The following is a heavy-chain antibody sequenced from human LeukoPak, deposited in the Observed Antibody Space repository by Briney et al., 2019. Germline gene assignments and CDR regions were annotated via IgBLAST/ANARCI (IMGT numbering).Heavy chain of an antibody. V-gene: IGHV4-34*01. CDR3: ARESVTMIVRLFDY. CDR1: GGSFSGYY. CDR2: INHSGST. J-gene: IGHJ4*02. D-gene: IGHD3-22*01. Sequence: SEALSLTCAVYGGSFSGYYWSWIRQPAGNGLEWIGEINHSGSTNYNPSLKSRVTISVDTSKNQFSLKLSSVTAADTAVYYCARESVTMIVRLFDYWGQGTLVTVSS.